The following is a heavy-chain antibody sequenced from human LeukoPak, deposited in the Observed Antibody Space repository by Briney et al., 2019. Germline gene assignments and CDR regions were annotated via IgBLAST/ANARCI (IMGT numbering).Heavy chain of an antibody. V-gene: IGHV4-34*01. J-gene: IGHJ6*03. CDR1: GVSFSGYY. CDR2: INHSGST. D-gene: IGHD6-6*01. CDR3: ARSGIAARRGAGQNYYYYYYMDV. Sequence: SETLSLTCAVYGVSFSGYYWSWIRQPPGKGLEWIGEINHSGSTNYNPSLKSRVTISVDTSKNQFSLKLSSVTAADTAVYYCARSGIAARRGAGQNYYYYYYMDVWGKGTTVTVSS.